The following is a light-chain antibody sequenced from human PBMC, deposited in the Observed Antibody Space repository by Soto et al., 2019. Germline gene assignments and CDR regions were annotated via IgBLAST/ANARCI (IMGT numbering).Light chain of an antibody. Sequence: DIQMTQSPSTLSASVGDRVTITCRASQRISRWLAWYQQKPGKVPKLLIYKASGLNSGVPTRFSGSGSGTAFTLTISSLQPDDFATYYCQQYNDYPWTFGQGTKVEIK. J-gene: IGKJ1*01. CDR1: QRISRW. V-gene: IGKV1-5*03. CDR3: QQYNDYPWT. CDR2: KAS.